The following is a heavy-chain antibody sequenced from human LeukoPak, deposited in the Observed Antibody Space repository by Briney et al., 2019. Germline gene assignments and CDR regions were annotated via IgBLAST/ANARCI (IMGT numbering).Heavy chain of an antibody. J-gene: IGHJ4*02. CDR3: SRLHGDGYNSYLFDY. CDR1: GGSISSGDYY. D-gene: IGHD5-24*01. Sequence: SETLSLTCTVSGGSISSGDYYWSWIRQPPGKGLEWIGYIYYSGSTYYNPSLKSRVTISVDTSKNQFSLKLSSVTAADTAVYYCSRLHGDGYNSYLFDYWGQGALVSVSS. CDR2: IYYSGST. V-gene: IGHV4-30-4*01.